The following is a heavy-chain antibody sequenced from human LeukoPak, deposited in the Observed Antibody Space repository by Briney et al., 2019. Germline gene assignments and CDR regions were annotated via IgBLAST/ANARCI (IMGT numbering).Heavy chain of an antibody. V-gene: IGHV3-23*01. CDR2: ISGSGGST. Sequence: GGSLRLSCAASGFTLSSYAMSWVRQAPGKGLEWVSAISGSGGSTYYADSVKGRLTISRDNSRNTLYLQMNSLRAEDTAVYYCAKVKQQLVLDYWGQGTLVTVSS. D-gene: IGHD6-13*01. J-gene: IGHJ4*02. CDR1: GFTLSSYA. CDR3: AKVKQQLVLDY.